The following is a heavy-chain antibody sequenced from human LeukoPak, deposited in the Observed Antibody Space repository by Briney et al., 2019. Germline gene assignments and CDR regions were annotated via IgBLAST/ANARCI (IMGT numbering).Heavy chain of an antibody. CDR2: ISGSGDNT. J-gene: IGHJ4*02. D-gene: IGHD6-19*01. V-gene: IGHV3-23*01. Sequence: GGSLRLSCAASGFTFSSYAMSWVRQAPGKGLEWVSTISGSGDNTYYADSVKGRFTISRDNSKNTLYLQMNSLRAEDTAVYYCARSVSGSGSPFDYWGQGTLVTVSS. CDR3: ARSVSGSGSPFDY. CDR1: GFTFSSYA.